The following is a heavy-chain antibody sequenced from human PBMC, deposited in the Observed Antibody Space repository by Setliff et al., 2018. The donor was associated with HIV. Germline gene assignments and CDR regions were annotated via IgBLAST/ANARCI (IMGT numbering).Heavy chain of an antibody. D-gene: IGHD6-19*01. CDR1: GFTFSSYA. J-gene: IGHJ4*02. CDR3: AKNPSLSYSSGWYYFDY. V-gene: IGHV3-23*03. CDR2: IYSGGSST. Sequence: PGGSLRLSCAASGFTFSSYAMTWVRQAPGKGLEWVSVIYSGGSSTYYADSVKGRFTISRDNARDTLYLQMNSLRAEDTAVYYCAKNPSLSYSSGWYYFDYWGQGTLVTVS.